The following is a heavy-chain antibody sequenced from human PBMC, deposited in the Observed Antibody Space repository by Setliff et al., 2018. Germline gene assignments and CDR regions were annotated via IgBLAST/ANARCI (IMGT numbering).Heavy chain of an antibody. CDR1: GYSISSGHF. Sequence: LSLTCGVSGYSISSGHFWSWIRQPAGEGLEWIGRLHTSGTTDYNPSLKGRVTISADTSTNHFSLKLTSVTAADTAVYYCARDNTIVGATDYWGQGALVTVSS. V-gene: IGHV4-61*02. D-gene: IGHD1-26*01. CDR2: LHTSGTT. CDR3: ARDNTIVGATDY. J-gene: IGHJ4*02.